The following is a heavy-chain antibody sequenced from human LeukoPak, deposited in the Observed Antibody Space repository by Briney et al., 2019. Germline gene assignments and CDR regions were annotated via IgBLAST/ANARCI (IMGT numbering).Heavy chain of an antibody. D-gene: IGHD6-19*01. CDR2: IYSGGST. CDR3: ARSQALYSSGWDPLNY. V-gene: IGHV3-53*01. Sequence: GGSLRLSCAASGFTVSSNYMSWARQAPGKGLEWVSVIYSGGSTYYADSVKGRFTISRDSSKNTLYLQMNSLRAEDTAVYYCARSQALYSSGWDPLNYWGQGTLVTVSS. J-gene: IGHJ4*02. CDR1: GFTVSSNY.